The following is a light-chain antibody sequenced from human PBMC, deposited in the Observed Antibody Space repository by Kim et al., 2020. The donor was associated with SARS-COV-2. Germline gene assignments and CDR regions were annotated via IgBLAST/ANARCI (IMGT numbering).Light chain of an antibody. CDR2: DAS. Sequence: EIVLTQSPATLSLSPGERATLYCRASQSVSSYLAWYQHKPGQAPRLLIYDASNRATGIPARFSGSGSGTDFTLTINSLEPEDFAVYYCQQRSNWPLAFGGGNKVDLK. V-gene: IGKV3-11*01. CDR3: QQRSNWPLA. CDR1: QSVSSY. J-gene: IGKJ4*01.